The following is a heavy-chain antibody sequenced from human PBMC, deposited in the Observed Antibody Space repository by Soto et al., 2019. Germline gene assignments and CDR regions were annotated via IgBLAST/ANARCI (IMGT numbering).Heavy chain of an antibody. D-gene: IGHD2-15*01. CDR3: SRAGVVVVAALYAS. CDR1: GFTFGDYA. CDR2: IRSKGYGGTT. V-gene: IGHV3-49*03. J-gene: IGHJ5*02. Sequence: PGGSLRLSCTASGFTFGDYAMSWFRQAPGKGPEWVGFIRSKGYGGTTEYAASVKGRFSISRDDSKSIAYLQMNSLKTEDTAVYYCSRAGVVVVAALYASSGQGTLVTVSS.